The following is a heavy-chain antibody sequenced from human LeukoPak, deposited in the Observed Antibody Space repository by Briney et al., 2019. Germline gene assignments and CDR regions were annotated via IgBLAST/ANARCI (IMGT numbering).Heavy chain of an antibody. CDR1: GFTFSSYE. CDR2: ISSSGSTI. D-gene: IGHD2-2*01. V-gene: IGHV3-48*03. Sequence: GGSLRLSCAASGFTFSSYEMNWVRQAPGKGLEWDSYISSSGSTIYYADSVKGRFTISRDNAKNSLYLQMNSLRAEDTAVYYCARVGLSALFDYWGQGTLVTVSS. CDR3: ARVGLSALFDY. J-gene: IGHJ4*02.